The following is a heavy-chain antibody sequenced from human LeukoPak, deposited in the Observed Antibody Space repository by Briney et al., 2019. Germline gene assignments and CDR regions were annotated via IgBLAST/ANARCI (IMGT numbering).Heavy chain of an antibody. Sequence: GGSLRLSCTASRSFFSLYAMSWVRQAPGKGMEWISCITGEGAHTWHADSVKGRLTISRDNSKNTMFLQVSSQRAEHTAVYFCSKGTLGYCTSYMCYPFYSWGQGNLVTLSS. CDR1: RSFFSLYA. D-gene: IGHD2-8*01. CDR2: ITGEGAHT. J-gene: IGHJ4*02. V-gene: IGHV3-23*01. CDR3: SKGTLGYCTSYMCYPFYS.